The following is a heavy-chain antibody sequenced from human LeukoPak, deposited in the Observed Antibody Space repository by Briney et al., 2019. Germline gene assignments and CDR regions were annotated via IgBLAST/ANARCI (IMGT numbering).Heavy chain of an antibody. CDR3: VRGSDS. Sequence: GGSLRLSCAASGFTLSKHWMNWVRQAPGKGLEWAANISPDGIDKYYVDSVRGRFTISRDNAKNSLYLQTSSLRAEDTAIYYCVRGSDSWGQGTLVTVSS. CDR2: ISPDGIDK. CDR1: GFTLSKHW. V-gene: IGHV3-7*01. J-gene: IGHJ4*02.